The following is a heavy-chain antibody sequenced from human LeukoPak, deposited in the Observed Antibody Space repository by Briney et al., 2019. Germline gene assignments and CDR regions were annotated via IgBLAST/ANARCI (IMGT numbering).Heavy chain of an antibody. CDR1: GYTFTGYY. V-gene: IGHV1-2*02. CDR3: ANSNDYRLNWFDP. D-gene: IGHD4-11*01. Sequence: GASEKVPCKASGYTFTGYYMHWVRQAPGQGLEWMGWINPNSGGTNYAQKFQGRVTMTRDTSISTAYMELSRLRSDDTAVYYCANSNDYRLNWFDPWGQGTLVTVSS. J-gene: IGHJ5*02. CDR2: INPNSGGT.